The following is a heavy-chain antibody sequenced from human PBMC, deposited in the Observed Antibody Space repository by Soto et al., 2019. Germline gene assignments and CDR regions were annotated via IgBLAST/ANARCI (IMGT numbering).Heavy chain of an antibody. CDR3: ARFRYYYYYMDV. Sequence: PSETLSLTCTVSGGSISSSSYYWGWIRQPPGKGLEWIGSIYYSGSTYYNPSLKSRVTISVDTSKNQFSLKLSSVTAADTAVYYCARFRYYYYYMDVWGKGTTVPVSS. V-gene: IGHV4-39*01. J-gene: IGHJ6*03. CDR2: IYYSGST. CDR1: GGSISSSSYY.